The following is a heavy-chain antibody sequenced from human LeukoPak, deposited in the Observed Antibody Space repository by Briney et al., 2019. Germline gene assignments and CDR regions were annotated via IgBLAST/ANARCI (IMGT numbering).Heavy chain of an antibody. CDR3: ARGDGQLWFQF. Sequence: SETLSLTCTVSGGSINSNYWSRIRQPPGKRPEWIGYIYYSGSTYYNPSLKSRVTISVDTSKNQFSLRLSSVTAADTAVYYCARGDGQLWFQFWGQGTLVTVSS. J-gene: IGHJ4*02. D-gene: IGHD5-18*01. CDR2: IYYSGST. CDR1: GGSINSNY. V-gene: IGHV4-59*01.